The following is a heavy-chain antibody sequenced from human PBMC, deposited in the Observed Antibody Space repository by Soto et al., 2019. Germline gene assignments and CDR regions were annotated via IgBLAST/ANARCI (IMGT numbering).Heavy chain of an antibody. CDR1: GGSVSSGSYY. V-gene: IGHV4-61*01. CDR3: ARVLDRSSSSHYFDY. D-gene: IGHD6-6*01. CDR2: IYYSGST. J-gene: IGHJ4*02. Sequence: QVQLQESGPGLVKPSETLSLTCTVSGGSVSSGSYYWSWIRQPPGKGLEGIGCIYYSGSTNYNPSHESRVTISVDTSKNQSTMKLSSVTAAERAVYYCARVLDRSSSSHYFDYWGQGTLVTVSS.